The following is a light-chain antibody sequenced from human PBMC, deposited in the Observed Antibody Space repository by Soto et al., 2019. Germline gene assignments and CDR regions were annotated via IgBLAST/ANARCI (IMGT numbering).Light chain of an antibody. Sequence: QSVLTQPASVSGSPGQSITISCTGTSSDVGGYNYVSWYQHHPGKVPELLIYEVSDRPSGVSDRFSGSKSGNTASLTISGLQADDGADYYCSSYTDSSSVVFGGGTKLTVL. CDR3: SSYTDSSSVV. CDR1: SSDVGGYNY. CDR2: EVS. J-gene: IGLJ2*01. V-gene: IGLV2-14*01.